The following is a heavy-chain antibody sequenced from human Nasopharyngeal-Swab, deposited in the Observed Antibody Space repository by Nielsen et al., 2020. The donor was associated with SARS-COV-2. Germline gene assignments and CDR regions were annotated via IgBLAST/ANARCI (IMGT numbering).Heavy chain of an antibody. Sequence: GSLSLSCAVSGGSFSGYYWSWLRQPPGKGLEWIGEINHSGSTNYNPSLKSRVTISVDTSKNQFSLKLSSVTAADTAVYYCARMIVGAPRWFDPWGQGTLVTVSS. J-gene: IGHJ5*02. V-gene: IGHV4-34*01. CDR3: ARMIVGAPRWFDP. CDR2: INHSGST. D-gene: IGHD1-26*01. CDR1: GGSFSGYY.